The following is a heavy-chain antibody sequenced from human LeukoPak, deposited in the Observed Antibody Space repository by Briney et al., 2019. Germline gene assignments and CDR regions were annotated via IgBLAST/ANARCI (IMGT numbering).Heavy chain of an antibody. D-gene: IGHD5-12*01. CDR1: GGSISSSRYY. V-gene: IGHV4-39*07. J-gene: IGHJ3*01. CDR2: IYYSGNT. CDR3: ARDNSGYDEGEAFDV. Sequence: SETLSLTCAVSGGSISSSRYYWGWTRQPAGKGLEWIGNIYYSGNTHHNPSLKSRVTISVDTSKNQFSLKLSSVTAADTAMYYCARDNSGYDEGEAFDVWGQGTMVTVSS.